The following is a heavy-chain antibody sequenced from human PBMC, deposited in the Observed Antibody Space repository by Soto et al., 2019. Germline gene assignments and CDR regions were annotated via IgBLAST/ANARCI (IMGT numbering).Heavy chain of an antibody. CDR2: IIPIFGTA. CDR3: AVGEISSSPRCISTSCFTDYYYGMDV. Sequence: GASVKVSCKASGGTFSSYAISWVRQAPGQGLEWMGGIIPIFGTANYAQKFQGRVTITADESTSTAYMELSSLRSEDTAVYYCAVGEISSSPRCISTSCFTDYYYGMDVWGQGTTVTVSS. V-gene: IGHV1-69*13. CDR1: GGTFSSYA. D-gene: IGHD2-2*01. J-gene: IGHJ6*02.